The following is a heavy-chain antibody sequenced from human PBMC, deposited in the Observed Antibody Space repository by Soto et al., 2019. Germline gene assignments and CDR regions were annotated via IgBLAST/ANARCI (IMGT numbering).Heavy chain of an antibody. Sequence: GESLKISCAGSGVTFSNYWIHWVRQAPGQGLAWVSRVSRDGSSTTYADSVKGRFTISRDFAKNTVYLQMNSLTAEDTAVYYCARESSGYSSYFDYWGQGTLVTVS. V-gene: IGHV3-74*01. D-gene: IGHD5-12*01. J-gene: IGHJ4*02. CDR1: GVTFSNYW. CDR2: VSRDGSST. CDR3: ARESSGYSSYFDY.